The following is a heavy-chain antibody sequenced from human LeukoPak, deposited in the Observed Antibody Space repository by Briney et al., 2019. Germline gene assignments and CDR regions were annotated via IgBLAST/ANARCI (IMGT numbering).Heavy chain of an antibody. J-gene: IGHJ3*02. Sequence: GGSLRLSCAASGFTFSSYAMSWVRQAPGKGLEWVSAISGSGGSTYYADSVKGRFTISRDNSKNTLYLQMNSLRAEDTAVYYCAKSRPGIHKWELLPAFDIWGQGTMVTVSS. V-gene: IGHV3-23*01. D-gene: IGHD1-26*01. CDR3: AKSRPGIHKWELLPAFDI. CDR1: GFTFSSYA. CDR2: ISGSGGST.